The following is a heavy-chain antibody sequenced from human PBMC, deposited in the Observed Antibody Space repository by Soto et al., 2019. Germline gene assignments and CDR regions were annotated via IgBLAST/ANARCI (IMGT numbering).Heavy chain of an antibody. CDR3: ARERLRTGDY. Sequence: PEGSLRLSCAAPGFTVSNYYMSWILQSPGKGLEWVSYISSSGTTIPHADAVKGRLTISRDNAKNSLYLQMNSLRAEDTAVYYFARERLRTGDYWGQGTLVTVTS. D-gene: IGHD3-3*01. CDR2: ISSSGTTI. J-gene: IGHJ4*02. V-gene: IGHV3-11*01. CDR1: GFTVSNYY.